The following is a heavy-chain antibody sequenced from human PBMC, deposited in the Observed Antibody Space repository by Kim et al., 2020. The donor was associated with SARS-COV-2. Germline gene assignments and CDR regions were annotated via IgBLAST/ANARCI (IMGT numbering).Heavy chain of an antibody. Sequence: SETLSLTCAVSGGSISSSNWWSWVRQPPGKGLEWIGEIYHSGSTNYNPSLKSRVTISVDKSKNQFSLKLSSVTAADTAVYYCARGAPGRYSSGRITRLYYFDYWGQGTLVTVSS. D-gene: IGHD6-19*01. CDR3: ARGAPGRYSSGRITRLYYFDY. CDR1: GGSISSSNW. V-gene: IGHV4-4*02. CDR2: IYHSGST. J-gene: IGHJ4*02.